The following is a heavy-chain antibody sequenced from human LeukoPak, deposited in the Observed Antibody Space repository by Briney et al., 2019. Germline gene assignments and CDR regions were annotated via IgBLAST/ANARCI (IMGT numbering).Heavy chain of an antibody. CDR3: AGCGDGNLYYFDH. J-gene: IGHJ4*02. D-gene: IGHD5-24*01. V-gene: IGHV3-21*01. CDR1: GFTFSTYS. Sequence: GGSLRLSCAASGFTFSTYSMNWVRQAPGKGLEWVSSISSSSSYIYYADSVKGRFTISRDNAKNSLYLQMNSLRPEDTAVYYCAGCGDGNLYYFDHWGQGTLVTVSS. CDR2: ISSSSSYI.